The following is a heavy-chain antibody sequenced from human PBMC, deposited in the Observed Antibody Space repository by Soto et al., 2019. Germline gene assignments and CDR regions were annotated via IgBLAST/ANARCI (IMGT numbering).Heavy chain of an antibody. D-gene: IGHD5-18*01. CDR1: AFTFSSYA. J-gene: IGHJ6*02. CDR3: AKDQDTAMYNGRGG. Sequence: GVSLRLSCAPSAFTFSSYAMSWARRAPGKGLEWVSAIRGSGGSTYYADSVRGRFTISRDNTKNTLYRQMNNLRAEDTAGYYVAKDQDTAMYNGRGGWGQGTTITAAS. V-gene: IGHV3-23*01. CDR2: IRGSGGST.